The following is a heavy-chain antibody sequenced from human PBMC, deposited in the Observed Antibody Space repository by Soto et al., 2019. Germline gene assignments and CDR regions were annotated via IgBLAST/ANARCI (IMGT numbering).Heavy chain of an antibody. CDR3: AKGGIAAAGTLDY. D-gene: IGHD6-13*01. Sequence: EVQLLESGGGLVQPGGSLRLSCAASGFTFSSYAMSWVRQAPGKGLEWVSAISGSGGSTYYADSVKGRFTISRDNSKKTLYLKMHSVRAEDTAVYYCAKGGIAAAGTLDYWGQGTLVTVSS. CDR1: GFTFSSYA. V-gene: IGHV3-23*01. J-gene: IGHJ4*02. CDR2: ISGSGGST.